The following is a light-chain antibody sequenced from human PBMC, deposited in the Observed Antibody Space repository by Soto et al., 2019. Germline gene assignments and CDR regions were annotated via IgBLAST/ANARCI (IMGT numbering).Light chain of an antibody. V-gene: IGKV3-20*01. Sequence: EIVLKQSPGTLSLSPGERATLSCRASQSVSSNYLAWYQQKPGQAPRLLIYGASSKATGVPDRFSGSGSGTDFTLTINSLQSEDFAVYYCQQYNNWPRTFGQGTKVDI. CDR2: GAS. CDR1: QSVSSNY. J-gene: IGKJ1*01. CDR3: QQYNNWPRT.